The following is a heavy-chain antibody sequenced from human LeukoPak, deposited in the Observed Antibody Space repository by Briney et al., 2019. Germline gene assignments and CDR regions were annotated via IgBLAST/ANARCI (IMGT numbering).Heavy chain of an antibody. J-gene: IGHJ5*02. CDR3: ARATSGDYAWFDP. CDR2: ISYSGGT. Sequence: SETLSLTCTVSGGSIRSYHWSWIRQPPGKGLEWIGYISYSGGTNYNLSLKTRVTISLYTSENQFPLKLSSVTAADTAVYYCARATSGDYAWFDPWGQGTLVTVSS. V-gene: IGHV4-59*01. D-gene: IGHD4-17*01. CDR1: GGSIRSYH.